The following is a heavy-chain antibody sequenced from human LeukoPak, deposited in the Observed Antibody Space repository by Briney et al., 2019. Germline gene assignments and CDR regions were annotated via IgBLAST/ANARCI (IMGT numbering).Heavy chain of an antibody. CDR1: GGSISSYY. V-gene: IGHV4-59*08. D-gene: IGHD2-8*01. CDR2: FYSGST. CDR3: ARSDCTSGVCYSFDF. J-gene: IGHJ4*02. Sequence: SETLSLTCTVSGGSISSYYWSWIRQPPGKGLEWIGYFYSGSTSYVSLKSRVTISVDTSKNQVSLKLSSVTAADTAVYYCARSDCTSGVCYSFDFWGQGTLVSVSS.